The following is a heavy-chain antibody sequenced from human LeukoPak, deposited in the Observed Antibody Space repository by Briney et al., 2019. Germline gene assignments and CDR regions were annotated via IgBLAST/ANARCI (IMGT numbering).Heavy chain of an antibody. V-gene: IGHV4-31*03. J-gene: IGHJ4*02. CDR3: ASGKYSGYDFVGSLDY. D-gene: IGHD5-12*01. CDR1: GGSISSGGYY. Sequence: SETLSLTCTVSGGSISSGGYYWSWIRQHPGKGLEWIGYIYYSGSTYYNPSLKGRVTISVDTSKNQFSLKLSSVTAADTAVYYCASGKYSGYDFVGSLDYWGQGTLVTVSS. CDR2: IYYSGST.